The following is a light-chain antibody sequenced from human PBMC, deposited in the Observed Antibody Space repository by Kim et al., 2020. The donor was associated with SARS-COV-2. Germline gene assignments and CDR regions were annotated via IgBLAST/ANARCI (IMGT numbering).Light chain of an antibody. CDR3: QQYYSSPLT. CDR1: QSVLYNSNNKNY. J-gene: IGKJ4*01. V-gene: IGKV4-1*01. Sequence: DIVMTQSPDSLTVSLGARATINCTSSQSVLYNSNNKNYLAWYRQKPGQPPNLLISWASNRESGVPDRFSGSGSGTDFTLTISSLQAEDVAVYYCQQYYSSPLTFGGGTKVDIK. CDR2: WAS.